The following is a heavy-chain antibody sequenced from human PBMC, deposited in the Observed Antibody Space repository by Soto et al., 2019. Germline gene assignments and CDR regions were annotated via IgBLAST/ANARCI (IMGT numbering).Heavy chain of an antibody. D-gene: IGHD3-22*01. Sequence: SETLYLTCTVSGGSISSGGYYWSWIRQHPGKGLEWIGYIYYSGSTYYNPSLKSRVTISVDTSKNQFSLKLSSVTAADTAVYYCARGEVYYYDSSGYYRANDAVWGQGTMVTVSS. CDR1: GGSISSGGYY. J-gene: IGHJ3*01. CDR2: IYYSGST. V-gene: IGHV4-31*03. CDR3: ARGEVYYYDSSGYYRANDAV.